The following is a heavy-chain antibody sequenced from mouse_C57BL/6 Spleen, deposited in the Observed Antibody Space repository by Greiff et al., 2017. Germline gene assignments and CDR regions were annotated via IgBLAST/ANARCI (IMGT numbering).Heavy chain of an antibody. CDR3: ARRLLRRYYAMDY. Sequence: EVQLQQSGPELVKPGASVKISCKASGYSFTGYYMNWVKQSPEKSLEWIGEINPCTGGTTYNQKFKAKATLTVDKSSSTAYMQLKSLTSEDSAVYYCARRLLRRYYAMDYWGQGTSVTVSS. D-gene: IGHD1-1*01. CDR1: GYSFTGYY. CDR2: INPCTGGT. V-gene: IGHV1-42*01. J-gene: IGHJ4*01.